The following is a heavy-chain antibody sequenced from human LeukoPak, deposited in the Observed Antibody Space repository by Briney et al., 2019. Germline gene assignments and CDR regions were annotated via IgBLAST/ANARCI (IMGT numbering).Heavy chain of an antibody. CDR3: AKYFLIRRYFDWFDY. J-gene: IGHJ4*02. D-gene: IGHD3-9*01. Sequence: GGSLRLSCAASGFTFNNYGMSWVRQAPGKGLEWVSAISGFGGSTYYADSVKGRFTISRDNSKNTLYLQMNSLRAEDTAVYYCAKYFLIRRYFDWFDYWGQGTLVTVSS. CDR1: GFTFNNYG. V-gene: IGHV3-23*01. CDR2: ISGFGGST.